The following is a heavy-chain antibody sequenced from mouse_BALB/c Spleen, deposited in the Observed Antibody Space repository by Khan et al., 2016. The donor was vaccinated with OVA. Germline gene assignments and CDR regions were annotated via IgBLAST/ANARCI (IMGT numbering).Heavy chain of an antibody. CDR3: VRDRDDQRNDGWFAY. J-gene: IGHJ3*01. D-gene: IGHD2-14*01. CDR1: GYTFTSYT. V-gene: IGHV1-4*01. Sequence: VQLQQSGAELARPGASVKMSCKASGYTFTSYTIHWIKKRPGQGLEWIGYINPSNGYTNYNQKFKDKATLTTDKSSTTAYLQLSILTSDDSAVYNCVRDRDDQRNDGWFAYWGQGTLVTVSA. CDR2: INPSNGYT.